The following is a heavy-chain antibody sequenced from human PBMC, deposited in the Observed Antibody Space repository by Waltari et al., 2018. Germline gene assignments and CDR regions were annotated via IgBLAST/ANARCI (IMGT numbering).Heavy chain of an antibody. CDR1: GFTFSSYA. D-gene: IGHD3-22*01. CDR2: ISHDGSNK. J-gene: IGHJ4*02. CDR3: AGDYYDSSVELLGY. V-gene: IGHV3-30-3*01. Sequence: QVQLVESGGGVVQPGRSLRLSCAASGFTFSSYAMHWVRQAPGKGLEWVAVISHDGSNKYYADSVKGRFTISRDNSKNTLYLQMNSLRAEDTAVYYCAGDYYDSSVELLGYWGQGTLVTVSS.